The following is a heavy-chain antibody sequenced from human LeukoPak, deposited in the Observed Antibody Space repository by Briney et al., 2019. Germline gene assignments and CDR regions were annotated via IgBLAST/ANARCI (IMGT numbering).Heavy chain of an antibody. D-gene: IGHD3-3*01. V-gene: IGHV1-3*01. CDR1: GYTFTSYA. J-gene: IGHJ6*02. Sequence: EASVKVSCKASGYTFTSYAMHWVRQAPGQRLEWMGWINAGNGNTKYSQKFQGRVTITRDTSASTAYMEVSSLRSEDTAVYYCATDGFWSGSPYNYYYYGVDVWGQGTTVTVSS. CDR3: ATDGFWSGSPYNYYYYGVDV. CDR2: INAGNGNT.